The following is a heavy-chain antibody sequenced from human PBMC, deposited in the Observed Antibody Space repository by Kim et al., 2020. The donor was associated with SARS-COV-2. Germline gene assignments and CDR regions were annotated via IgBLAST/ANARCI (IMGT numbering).Heavy chain of an antibody. CDR1: GGSISSSSYY. J-gene: IGHJ4*02. V-gene: IGHV4-39*01. D-gene: IGHD6-19*01. CDR3: ARRAGGYSSGWYPD. CDR2: IYYTGST. Sequence: SETLSLTCTVSGGSISSSSYYWDWIRQPPGKGLEWIGTIYYTGSTYYNPSLKSGVTISVDTSKSQFSLRLTSVTAADTAVYYCARRAGGYSSGWYPDWGQGTLVNVSS.